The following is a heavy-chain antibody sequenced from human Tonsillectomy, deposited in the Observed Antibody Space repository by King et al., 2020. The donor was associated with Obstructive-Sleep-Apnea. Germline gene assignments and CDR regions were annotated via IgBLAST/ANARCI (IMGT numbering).Heavy chain of an antibody. V-gene: IGHV4-38-2*02. CDR3: ARDRSTNDLGWFDP. CDR1: SYSISSGDY. Sequence: QLPESGPGLVKPSETLSLTCTVSSYSISSGDYWGWIRQPPGKGLEWIGTIYHSGSTYSNPSLKSLVTISVDTSQNQFSLKLNSVTAADTAVYYCARDRSTNDLGWFDPWGQGTLVTVSS. CDR2: IYHSGST. J-gene: IGHJ5*02. D-gene: IGHD1-1*01.